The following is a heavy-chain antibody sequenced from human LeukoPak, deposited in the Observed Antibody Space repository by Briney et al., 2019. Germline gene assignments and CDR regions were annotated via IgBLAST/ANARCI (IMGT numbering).Heavy chain of an antibody. Sequence: ASETLSLTCAVSGGSISSSNYYWGWIRQPPGKGLEWIGSIYYSGSTYYNPSLKSRVTISVVTSKNQFSLKLSSVTAADTAVYYCARSVAGSGFYYYYMDVWGKGTTVTVSS. CDR1: GGSISSSNYY. D-gene: IGHD3-10*01. CDR3: ARSVAGSGFYYYYMDV. J-gene: IGHJ6*03. CDR2: IYYSGST. V-gene: IGHV4-39*07.